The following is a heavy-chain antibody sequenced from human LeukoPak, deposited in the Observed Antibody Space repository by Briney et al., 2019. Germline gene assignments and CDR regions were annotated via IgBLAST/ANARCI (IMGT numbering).Heavy chain of an antibody. CDR3: AREHPAAIGAFDI. D-gene: IGHD2-2*01. CDR1: GGSFSGYY. V-gene: IGHV4-34*01. CDR2: INHSGST. Sequence: SETLSLTCAVYGGSFSGYYWSWIRQPPGKGLEWIGEINHSGSTNYNPSLKSRVTISVDTSKNQFSLKLSSVTAADTAVYYCAREHPAAIGAFDIWGQGTMVTVSS. J-gene: IGHJ3*02.